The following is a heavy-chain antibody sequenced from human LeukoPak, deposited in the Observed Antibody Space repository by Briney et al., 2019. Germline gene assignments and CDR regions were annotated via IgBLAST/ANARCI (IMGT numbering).Heavy chain of an antibody. Sequence: GGSLRLSCAASGFTFSSFAMSWVRQAPGKGLEWVSAISGSGTGTYYADSVKGRFAISRDNSKNTLYLQMNSLRGEDTAVYYCAKYCSDSTCFLDYWGQGTLVTVSS. CDR3: AKYCSDSTCFLDY. J-gene: IGHJ4*02. D-gene: IGHD2-2*01. CDR2: ISGSGTGT. V-gene: IGHV3-23*01. CDR1: GFTFSSFA.